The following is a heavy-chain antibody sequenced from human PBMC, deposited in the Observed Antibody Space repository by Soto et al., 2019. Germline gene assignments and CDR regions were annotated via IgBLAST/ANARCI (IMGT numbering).Heavy chain of an antibody. D-gene: IGHD6-6*01. V-gene: IGHV3-21*01. CDR1: GFTFSSYS. CDR3: ARNESSNIYGMDV. CDR2: ISSSSFSI. Sequence: GGSLRLSCAASGFTFSSYSMNWVRQAPGKGLEWVSSISSSSFSINYADSVKGRFSISRDNAQNSLHLQMNNLRAEDTAVYYCARNESSNIYGMDVWGQGTTVTAP. J-gene: IGHJ6*02.